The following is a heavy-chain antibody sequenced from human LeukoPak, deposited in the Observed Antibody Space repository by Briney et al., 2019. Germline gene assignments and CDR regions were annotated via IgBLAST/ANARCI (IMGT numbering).Heavy chain of an antibody. CDR1: GFTFSGYS. CDR3: ARDEDYGDFYGYYYYYYMDV. V-gene: IGHV3-48*01. J-gene: IGHJ6*03. D-gene: IGHD4-17*01. CDR2: ISSLSGTI. Sequence: GGSLRLSCVASGFTFSGYSMNWVRQAPGEGLEWVSYISSLSGTIYYADSVKGRFTISRDNAKNSLYLQMDSLRAEDTAVYYCARDEDYGDFYGYYYYYYMDVWGKGTTVTVSS.